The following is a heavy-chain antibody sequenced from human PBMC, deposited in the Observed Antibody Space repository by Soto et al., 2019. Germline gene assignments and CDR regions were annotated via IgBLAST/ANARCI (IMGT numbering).Heavy chain of an antibody. J-gene: IGHJ2*01. Sequence: QVQLQESGPGLVKPSETLSLTCSVSGGSVSSATYYWSWIRQPPGKGLEWIGWTYYSGSTDYIPSLKSRVTISLDTSKNQFAPQLSSVTAADTAIYYCARVDWGYWYFALWGRGTLVTVSS. CDR1: GGSVSSATYY. CDR3: ARVDWGYWYFAL. D-gene: IGHD3-9*01. V-gene: IGHV4-61*01. CDR2: TYYSGST.